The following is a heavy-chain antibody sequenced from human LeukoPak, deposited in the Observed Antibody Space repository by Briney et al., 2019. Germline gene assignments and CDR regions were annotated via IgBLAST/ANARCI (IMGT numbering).Heavy chain of an antibody. CDR1: GFTVSSNY. Sequence: GGSLRLSCAASGFTVSSNYMSWVRQAPGKGLEWVSIIYSGGSTYFADSVKSRFTISRDNSKNTLYLQMNSLRAEDTALYYCARVPVASWIQLDSWGQGTLVTVSS. D-gene: IGHD6-13*01. J-gene: IGHJ4*02. CDR3: ARVPVASWIQLDS. CDR2: IYSGGST. V-gene: IGHV3-53*01.